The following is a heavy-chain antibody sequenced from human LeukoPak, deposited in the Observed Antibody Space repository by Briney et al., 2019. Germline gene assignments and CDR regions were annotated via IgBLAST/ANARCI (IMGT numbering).Heavy chain of an antibody. V-gene: IGHV3-66*01. CDR3: AREYVVPAAIGWYYYGMDV. Sequence: GGSLRLSCAASGFTVSSNYMSWVRQAPGKGLEWVSFIYGGGSTYYADSVKGRFTISRDNSKNTLYLQMNSLRAEDTAVYYCAREYVVPAAIGWYYYGMDVWGQGTTVTVSS. D-gene: IGHD2-2*02. CDR2: IYGGGST. J-gene: IGHJ6*02. CDR1: GFTVSSNY.